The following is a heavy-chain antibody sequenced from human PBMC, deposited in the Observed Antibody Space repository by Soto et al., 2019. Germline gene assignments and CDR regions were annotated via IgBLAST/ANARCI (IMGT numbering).Heavy chain of an antibody. D-gene: IGHD2-2*01. Sequence: QVQLVQSGTEVRKPGSSVKVSCKASVGTFDSNAISWVRLAPGQGLEWMGGIIPIFGTINNAQKFQDRVTITAEESANIVYMELSSLRSEDTAIYYCAREGLTFGPGAVGGAFDIWGQGTLVTVSS. J-gene: IGHJ3*02. V-gene: IGHV1-69*12. CDR1: VGTFDSNA. CDR2: IIPIFGTI. CDR3: AREGLTFGPGAVGGAFDI.